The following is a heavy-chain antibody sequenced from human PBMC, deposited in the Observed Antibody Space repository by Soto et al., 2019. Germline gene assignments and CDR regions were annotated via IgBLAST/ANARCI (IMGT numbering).Heavy chain of an antibody. Sequence: QVQLVQSGAEVKKPGSSVKVSCKASGGTFSSYAISWVRQAPGQGLEWMGGIIPIFGTANYAQKFQGRVTITAEESTSTAYMELSRLRSEDTAVYYCARASTHQRNYDFWSGLDSWGQGTLVTVSS. J-gene: IGHJ4*02. CDR2: IIPIFGTA. CDR3: ARASTHQRNYDFWSGLDS. CDR1: GGTFSSYA. D-gene: IGHD3-3*01. V-gene: IGHV1-69*12.